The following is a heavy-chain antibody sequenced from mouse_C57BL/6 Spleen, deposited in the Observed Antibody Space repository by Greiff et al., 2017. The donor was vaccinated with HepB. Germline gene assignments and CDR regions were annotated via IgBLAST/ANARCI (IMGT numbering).Heavy chain of an antibody. J-gene: IGHJ4*01. CDR1: GFTFSNYW. V-gene: IGHV6-3*01. CDR3: TVYYGSSYNYAMDY. CDR2: IRLKSDNYAT. D-gene: IGHD1-1*01. Sequence: EVQRVESGGGLVQPGGSMKLSCVASGFTFSNYWMNWVRQSPEKGLEWVAQIRLKSDNYATHYAESVKGRFTISRDDSKSSVYLQMNNLRAEDTGIYYCTVYYGSSYNYAMDYWGQGTSVTVSS.